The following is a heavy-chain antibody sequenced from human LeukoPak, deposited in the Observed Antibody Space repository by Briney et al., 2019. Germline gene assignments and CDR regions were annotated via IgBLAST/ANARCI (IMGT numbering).Heavy chain of an antibody. D-gene: IGHD3-22*01. Sequence: PSETLSLTCTVSGGSISSYYWSWIRQPAGKGLEWIGRIYTSGSTNYNPSLKSRVTMSVDTSKNQFSLKLSSVTAADTAVYYCARGRYDRSGYHEEYFQHWGQGTLVTVSS. CDR1: GGSISSYY. V-gene: IGHV4-4*07. CDR3: ARGRYDRSGYHEEYFQH. J-gene: IGHJ1*01. CDR2: IYTSGST.